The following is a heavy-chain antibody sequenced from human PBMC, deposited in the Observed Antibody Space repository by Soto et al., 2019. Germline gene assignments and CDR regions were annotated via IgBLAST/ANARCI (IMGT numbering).Heavy chain of an antibody. CDR3: ATGLFGYCSGGSCYSDS. CDR1: AYTFTNYA. Sequence: QVQLVQSGAEVKKPGASVRVSCQTSAYTFTNYAVSWVRQAPGQGLEWMGWISGDNGNTIYAQKFQGRVTMTTDTSTRKAYMEMRSLRYDDTAVYYCATGLFGYCSGGSCYSDSWGQGTLVTVSS. J-gene: IGHJ4*02. V-gene: IGHV1-18*01. D-gene: IGHD2-15*01. CDR2: ISGDNGNT.